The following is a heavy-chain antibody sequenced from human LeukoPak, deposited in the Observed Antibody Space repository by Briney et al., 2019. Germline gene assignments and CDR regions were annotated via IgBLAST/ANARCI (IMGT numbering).Heavy chain of an antibody. Sequence: EPSETLSLTCTVSGGSISSYYWSWIRQPPGKGLGWIGYIYYSGSTNYNPSLKSRVTISVDTSKNQFSLKLSSVTAADTAVYYCARDHGNGDAFDIWGQGKMVTVSS. CDR2: IYYSGST. D-gene: IGHD1-14*01. J-gene: IGHJ3*02. CDR1: GGSISSYY. CDR3: ARDHGNGDAFDI. V-gene: IGHV4-59*01.